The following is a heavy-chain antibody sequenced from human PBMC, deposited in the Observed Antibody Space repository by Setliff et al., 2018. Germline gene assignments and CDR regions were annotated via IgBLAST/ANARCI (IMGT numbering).Heavy chain of an antibody. D-gene: IGHD6-6*01. Sequence: PSETLSLTCTVSGDSISSHYWNWIRQPPGGGLEWIGYIYYSGSTNYNPSLKSRVTMSVDTSKSHFSLRLSSVTAADTAVYYCARMAVRVASRPSSPLEYYYYMDFWGKGATVTVSS. V-gene: IGHV4-59*08. J-gene: IGHJ6*03. CDR2: IYYSGST. CDR1: GDSISSHY. CDR3: ARMAVRVASRPSSPLEYYYYMDF.